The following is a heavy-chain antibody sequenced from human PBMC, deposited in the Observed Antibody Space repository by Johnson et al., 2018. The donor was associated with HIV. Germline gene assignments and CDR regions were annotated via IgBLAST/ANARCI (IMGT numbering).Heavy chain of an antibody. D-gene: IGHD1-20*01. CDR3: AKAEYNWNAFDI. J-gene: IGHJ3*02. CDR2: INWNGGST. Sequence: EVQLVESGGGVVQPGRSLRLSCAASGFTFDDYGMSWVRQAPGKGLEWVSGINWNGGSTGYADSVKGRFTISRDNAKNSLYLQMNSLRAEDTALYYCAKAEYNWNAFDIWGQGTMVTVSS. V-gene: IGHV3-20*04. CDR1: GFTFDDYG.